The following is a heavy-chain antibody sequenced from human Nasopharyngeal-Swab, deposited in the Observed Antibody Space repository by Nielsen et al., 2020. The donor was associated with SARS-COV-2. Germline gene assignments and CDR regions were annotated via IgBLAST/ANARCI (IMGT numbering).Heavy chain of an antibody. D-gene: IGHD2-8*01. CDR1: GVIFNNFG. CDR3: ASYLMVVTDNGYLQH. CDR2: IIPRSGTI. V-gene: IGHV1-69*13. J-gene: IGHJ1*01. Sequence: SVQVSCKASGVIFNNFGFAWVRQAPAQGLEWMGGIIPRSGTINVSQKFQGRLTITADESTGTADMDLSSLIFEDTAMYYCASYLMVVTDNGYLQHWGQGTMVIVSS.